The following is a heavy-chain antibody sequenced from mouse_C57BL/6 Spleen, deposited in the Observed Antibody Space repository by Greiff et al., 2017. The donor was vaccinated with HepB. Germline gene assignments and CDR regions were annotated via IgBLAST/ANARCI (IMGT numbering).Heavy chain of an antibody. CDR3: ARGTYYYGSSYDDMDY. Sequence: QLQESGPELVKPGASVKISCKASGYTFTDYYINWVKQRPGQGLEWIGWIYPGSGNTKYNEKFKGKATLTVDTSSSTAYMQLSSLTSEDSAVYVCARGTYYYGSSYDDMDYWGQGTSVTVSS. CDR1: GYTFTDYY. J-gene: IGHJ4*01. V-gene: IGHV1-84*01. CDR2: IYPGSGNT. D-gene: IGHD1-1*01.